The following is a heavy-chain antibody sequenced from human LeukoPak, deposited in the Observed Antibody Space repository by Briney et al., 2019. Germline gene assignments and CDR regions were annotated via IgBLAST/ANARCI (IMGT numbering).Heavy chain of an antibody. Sequence: SVKVSCKASGGTFSSYAISWVRQAPGQGLEWMGRIIPILGIANYAQKFQGRVTITADKSTSTAYMELSSLRSEDTAVYYCARALYSRNWGFDYWGQGTLVTVSS. D-gene: IGHD7-27*01. CDR2: IIPILGIA. J-gene: IGHJ4*02. CDR3: ARALYSRNWGFDY. V-gene: IGHV1-69*04. CDR1: GGTFSSYA.